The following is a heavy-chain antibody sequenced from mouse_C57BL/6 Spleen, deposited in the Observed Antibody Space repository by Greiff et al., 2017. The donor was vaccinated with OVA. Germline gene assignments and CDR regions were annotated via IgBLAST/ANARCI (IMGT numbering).Heavy chain of an antibody. CDR1: GYAFSSYW. CDR3: ARSYDYDGFFAY. J-gene: IGHJ3*01. D-gene: IGHD2-4*01. CDR2: IYPGDGDT. V-gene: IGHV1-80*01. Sequence: VQLQESGAELVKPGASVKISCKASGYAFSSYWMNWVKQRPGKGLEWIGQIYPGDGDTNYNGKFKGKATLTADKSSSTAYMQLSSLTSEDSAVYFCARSYDYDGFFAYWGQGTLVTVSA.